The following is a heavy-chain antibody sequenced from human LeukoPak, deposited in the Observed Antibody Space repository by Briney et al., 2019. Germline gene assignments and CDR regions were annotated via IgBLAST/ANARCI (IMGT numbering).Heavy chain of an antibody. V-gene: IGHV3-20*01. CDR2: INWNGGST. J-gene: IGHJ4*02. D-gene: IGHD6-13*01. CDR3: ARVENGYSSSWYFDY. CDR1: GFTFDDYG. Sequence: PGGSLRLSCAASGFTFDDYGMSWVRQAPGKGLEWVSGINWNGGSTGYADSVKGRFTISRDNAKNSLYLQMNSLRAEDTASYHCARVENGYSSSWYFDYWGQGTLVTVSS.